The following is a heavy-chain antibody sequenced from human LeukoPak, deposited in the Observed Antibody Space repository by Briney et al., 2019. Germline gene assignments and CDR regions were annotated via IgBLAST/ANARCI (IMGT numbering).Heavy chain of an antibody. D-gene: IGHD6-13*01. CDR2: ISSSGSTI. CDR1: GFTFSGYE. V-gene: IGHV3-48*03. J-gene: IGHJ6*04. CDR3: ARGDSSSWYYYYGMDV. Sequence: GGSLRLSCAASGFTFSGYEMNWVRQAPGKGLEWVSYISSSGSTIYYADSVKGRFTISRDNAKNSLYLQMNSLRAEDTAVYYCARGDSSSWYYYYGMDVWGKGTTVTVSS.